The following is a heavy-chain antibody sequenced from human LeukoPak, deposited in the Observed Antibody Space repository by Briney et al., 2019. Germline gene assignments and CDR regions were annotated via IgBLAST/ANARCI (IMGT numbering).Heavy chain of an antibody. J-gene: IGHJ5*02. D-gene: IGHD2-2*01. CDR1: GRSISSYY. CDR2: IYTSGST. V-gene: IGHV4-4*09. Sequence: PSESLSRTFSLSGRSISSYYWSWIRQPPRKGLEWIVYIYTSGSTNYNPSLKSRVTISVDTSKYQFSLKLSSVTAADTAVYYCARRADCSSTSCYLDYWFDPWGQGTLVTVSS. CDR3: ARRADCSSTSCYLDYWFDP.